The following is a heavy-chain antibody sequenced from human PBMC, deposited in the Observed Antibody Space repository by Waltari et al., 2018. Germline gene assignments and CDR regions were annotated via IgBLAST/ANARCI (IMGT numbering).Heavy chain of an antibody. CDR3: ARVRPGWLSDY. CDR1: GYTFTRYA. CDR2: INAGNGNT. V-gene: IGHV1-3*01. J-gene: IGHJ4*02. D-gene: IGHD3-22*01. Sequence: QVQLVQSGAEVKKPGASVKVSCKASGYTFTRYAMHWVRQAPGQRLEWMGWINAGNGNTKYSQKFQGRVTITRDTSASTAYMELSSLRSEDTAVYYCARVRPGWLSDYWGQGTLVTVSS.